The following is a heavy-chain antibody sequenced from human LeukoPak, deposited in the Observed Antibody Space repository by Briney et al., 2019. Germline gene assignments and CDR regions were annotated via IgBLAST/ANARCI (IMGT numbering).Heavy chain of an antibody. CDR1: GFTFSSYA. J-gene: IGHJ4*02. D-gene: IGHD6-13*01. CDR2: ISYDGSNK. V-gene: IGHV3-30-3*01. Sequence: GGSLRLSCAASGFTFSSYAMHWVRQAPGKGLEWVAVISYDGSNKYYADSVKGRFTISRDNSKNTLYLQMNSLRAEDTAVYYCARDRSAWSWCLDYWGQGTLVTVSS. CDR3: ARDRSAWSWCLDY.